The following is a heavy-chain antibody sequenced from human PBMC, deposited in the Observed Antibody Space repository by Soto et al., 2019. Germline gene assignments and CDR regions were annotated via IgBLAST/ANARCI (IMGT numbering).Heavy chain of an antibody. Sequence: QVQLVESGGGVVQPGRSLRLSCAASGFTFSSYGMHWVRQAPGKGLEWVAVIWYDGSNKYYADSVKGRFTISRDNSKNTTYLQMNSLGAEDTDVYYCARDQGDYFDYCGQGTLVTVSS. CDR3: ARDQGDYFDY. J-gene: IGHJ4*02. CDR1: GFTFSSYG. CDR2: IWYDGSNK. V-gene: IGHV3-33*01.